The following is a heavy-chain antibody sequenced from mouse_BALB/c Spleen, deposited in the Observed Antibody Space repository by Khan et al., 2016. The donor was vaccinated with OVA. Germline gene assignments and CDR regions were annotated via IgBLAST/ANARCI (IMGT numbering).Heavy chain of an antibody. CDR2: INPSTGYT. J-gene: IGHJ4*01. V-gene: IGHV1-7*01. CDR1: GYTFTSYW. CDR3: AASNLFYYSLDY. D-gene: IGHD6-1*01. Sequence: QVQLKESGAELAKPGASVKMSCKASGYTFTSYWMHWVKQRPGQGLEWIGYINPSTGYTEYNQKFKDKATLTTDESSSTAYMQLSSLTSEDSAVHYCAASNLFYYSLDYWGQGTSVTVSS.